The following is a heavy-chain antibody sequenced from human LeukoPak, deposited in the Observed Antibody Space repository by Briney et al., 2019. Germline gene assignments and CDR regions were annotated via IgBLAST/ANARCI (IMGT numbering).Heavy chain of an antibody. Sequence: ASVKDSCKASGYTFTGYYMHWVRQAPGQGLEWMGWINPNSGDTNYAQKFQGRVTMTRDTSISTAYMELSRLRSDDTAVYYCTRGRGYYSYWGQGTLVTVSS. CDR3: TRGRGYYSY. V-gene: IGHV1-2*02. J-gene: IGHJ4*02. CDR1: GYTFTGYY. D-gene: IGHD6-25*01. CDR2: INPNSGDT.